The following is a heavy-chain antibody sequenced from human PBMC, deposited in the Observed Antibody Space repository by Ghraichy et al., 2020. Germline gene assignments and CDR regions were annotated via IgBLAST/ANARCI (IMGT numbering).Heavy chain of an antibody. J-gene: IGHJ4*02. CDR3: ARTAGLSIAALSGDY. CDR2: IIPIFGTA. D-gene: IGHD6-6*01. CDR1: GGTFSSYA. Sequence: SVKVSCKASGGTFSSYAISWVRQAPGQGLEWMGGIIPIFGTANYAQKFQGRVTITADESTSTAYMELSSLRSEDTAVYYCARTAGLSIAALSGDYWGQGTLVTVSS. V-gene: IGHV1-69*13.